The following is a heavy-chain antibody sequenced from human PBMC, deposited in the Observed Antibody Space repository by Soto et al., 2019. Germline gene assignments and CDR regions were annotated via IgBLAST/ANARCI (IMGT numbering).Heavy chain of an antibody. V-gene: IGHV3-30*18. CDR3: AKDHLETTLTTPSY. J-gene: IGHJ4*02. D-gene: IGHD4-17*01. CDR2: ISYDGNNK. CDR1: GFTFSSYG. Sequence: QVQLVESGGGVVQPGRSLRLSCAASGFTFSSYGMHWVRQAPGKGLEWVAVISYDGNNKYYADSVKGRFTISRDNFKNTLYLQMDSLTAQDTAMYYCAKDHLETTLTTPSYWGQGTLVTVSS.